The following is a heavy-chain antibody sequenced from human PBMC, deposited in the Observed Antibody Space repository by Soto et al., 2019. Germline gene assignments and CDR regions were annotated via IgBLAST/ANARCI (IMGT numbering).Heavy chain of an antibody. CDR3: ARHAPRYCSGGSRARAAFDI. J-gene: IGHJ3*02. Sequence: GGSLRLSCAASAFTFRSYAMSWVRQAPGKGLEWVSAITASADTTYYADSVKGRFTISRDKSISTAYLQWSSLKASDTAMYYCARHAPRYCSGGSRARAAFDIWGQGTMVTVSS. CDR1: AFTFRSYA. D-gene: IGHD2-15*01. V-gene: IGHV3-23*01. CDR2: ITASADTT.